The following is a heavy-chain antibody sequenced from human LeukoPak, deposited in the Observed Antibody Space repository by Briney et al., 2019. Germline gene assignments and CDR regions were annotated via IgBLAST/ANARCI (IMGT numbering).Heavy chain of an antibody. J-gene: IGHJ4*02. CDR1: GFTFSTYS. V-gene: IGHV3-21*06. CDR3: ARANDFWSGYPFDY. Sequence: PGGSLRLSCAASGFTFSTYSMNWVRQAPGKGLGWVSSISSSSSYIYYADSVRGRFTISRDNAKNSLYLQMNSLRVEDTAVYYCARANDFWSGYPFDYWGQGTLVTVSS. CDR2: ISSSSSYI. D-gene: IGHD3-3*01.